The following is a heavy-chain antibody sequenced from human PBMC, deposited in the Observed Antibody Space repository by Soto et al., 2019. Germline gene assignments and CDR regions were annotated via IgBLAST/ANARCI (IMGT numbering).Heavy chain of an antibody. CDR1: GGSISSHY. D-gene: IGHD3-10*01. J-gene: IGHJ4*02. V-gene: IGHV4-59*08. Sequence: QVQLQESGPGLVKPSETLSLMCTVSGGSISSHYWSWIRQPPGKGLEWIGYIYYSGSTNYNPSLKSRVTISVDTSMNQFSLKLTSVTAADTAVYYCARHVNYYGSGSRFDYWGQGTLVTVSS. CDR3: ARHVNYYGSGSRFDY. CDR2: IYYSGST.